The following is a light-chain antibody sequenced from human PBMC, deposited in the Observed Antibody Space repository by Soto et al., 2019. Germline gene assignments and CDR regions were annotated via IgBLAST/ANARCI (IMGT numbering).Light chain of an antibody. Sequence: QSVLTQPPSVSGAPGQRVTISCTGSSSNIGAGHDVHWYQQLPGTAPKLLIYGNSSRPSGVPERFSGSKSGTSASLAITGLQAEDEADYYCQSYDSSLSGSGVFGTGTKVTVL. J-gene: IGLJ1*01. CDR3: QSYDSSLSGSGV. V-gene: IGLV1-40*01. CDR2: GNS. CDR1: SSNIGAGHD.